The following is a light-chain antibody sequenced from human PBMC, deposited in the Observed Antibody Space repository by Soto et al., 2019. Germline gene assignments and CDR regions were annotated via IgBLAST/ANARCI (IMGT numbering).Light chain of an antibody. Sequence: DIQMTQSPSSLSASVGDRVTITCRASQGISNYLAWYQQQPGKVPKLLIYVASTLQSGVPSRFSGSGSGTDFTLTISSLQPXXXXXXXXXXXXXXXXXFGQGTKVEIK. CDR3: XXXXXXXXX. CDR2: VAS. CDR1: QGISNY. V-gene: IGKV1-27*01. J-gene: IGKJ1*01.